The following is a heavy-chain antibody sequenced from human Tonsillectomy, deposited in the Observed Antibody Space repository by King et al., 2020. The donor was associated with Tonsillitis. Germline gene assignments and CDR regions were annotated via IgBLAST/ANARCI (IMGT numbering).Heavy chain of an antibody. CDR3: AKDGRYYYDSSYGGFDY. D-gene: IGHD3-22*01. Sequence: VQLVESGGGLVQPGGSLRLSCAASGFTFSSYAMSWVRQAPGKGLEWGSTIIGSCCSTYYADSVEGRFTISRDNSKNTLYLQVNSLRAEDKAVYYFAKDGRYYYDSSYGGFDYWGQGTLVTVSS. CDR1: GFTFSSYA. V-gene: IGHV3-23*04. CDR2: IIGSCCST. J-gene: IGHJ4*02.